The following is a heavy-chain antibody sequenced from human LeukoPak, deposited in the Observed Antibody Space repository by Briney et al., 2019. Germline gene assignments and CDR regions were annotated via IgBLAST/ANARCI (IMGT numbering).Heavy chain of an antibody. CDR1: GFTFSRNG. D-gene: IGHD4-23*01. Sequence: GGTLRLSCAASGFTFSRNGMTWVRQAPGKGLEWVSAISGSGGSTYYADSVRGRFTISRDNSKNTLYLQVNTLRDEDTAVYYCASTTGGYWGQGTLVTVSS. CDR2: ISGSGGST. CDR3: ASTTGGY. J-gene: IGHJ4*02. V-gene: IGHV3-23*01.